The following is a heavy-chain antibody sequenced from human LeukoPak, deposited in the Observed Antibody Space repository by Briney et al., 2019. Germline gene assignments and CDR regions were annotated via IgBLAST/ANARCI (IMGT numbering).Heavy chain of an antibody. CDR2: ISHSGGT. CDR1: GGSFSGYY. D-gene: IGHD4-17*01. Sequence: SETLSLTCAVYGGSFSGYYWSWIRQPPGKGLEWIGEISHSGGTNYKPSLKSRVAISVDMSKSQFSLKLTSVTAADAAVYYCARGRDYAVWFDTWGPGTLVTVSS. V-gene: IGHV4-34*01. CDR3: ARGRDYAVWFDT. J-gene: IGHJ5*02.